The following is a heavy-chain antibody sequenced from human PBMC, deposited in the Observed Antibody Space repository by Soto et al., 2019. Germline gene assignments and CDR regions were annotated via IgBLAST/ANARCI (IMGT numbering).Heavy chain of an antibody. J-gene: IGHJ6*02. CDR2: IGTIGDT. CDR1: GFAVSTDD. CDR3: ARRGSVYCGGACYTDGPDYYGMDV. V-gene: IGHV3-13*03. Sequence: GGSLRPSCGVFGFAVSTDDTHWVRQGPGKGLEWVSAIGTIGDTYYAGSVKGQFTNCKDNATNYLYLHINTLRAGDTAVYYCARRGSVYCGGACYTDGPDYYGMDVWGQGTTVTVSS. D-gene: IGHD2-21*02.